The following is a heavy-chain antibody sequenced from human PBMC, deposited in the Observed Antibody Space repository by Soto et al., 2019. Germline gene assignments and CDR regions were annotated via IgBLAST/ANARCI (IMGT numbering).Heavy chain of an antibody. Sequence: GGSLRLSCAASEFSFSSYAMSRVRQAPGKGLEWVSAISGSGGSTYYADSVKGRFTISRDNSKNTLYLQMNSLRAEDTAVYYCAKDPGYSSGWYPRNDAFDIWGQGTMVTVSS. CDR1: EFSFSSYA. D-gene: IGHD6-19*01. CDR3: AKDPGYSSGWYPRNDAFDI. V-gene: IGHV3-23*01. J-gene: IGHJ3*02. CDR2: ISGSGGST.